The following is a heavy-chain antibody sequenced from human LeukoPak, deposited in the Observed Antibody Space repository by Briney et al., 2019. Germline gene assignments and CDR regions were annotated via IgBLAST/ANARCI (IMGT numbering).Heavy chain of an antibody. V-gene: IGHV3-30*18. CDR1: GFSFSSYG. Sequence: PGGSLRLSCAASGFSFSSYGMHWVRQAPGKGLEWVAVISYDGSNKYYADSVKGRFTISRDNSKNTLYLRMNSLRAEDTAVYYCAKDLMGYGSGSYYGNDYWGQGTLVTVSS. CDR3: AKDLMGYGSGSYYGNDY. D-gene: IGHD3-10*01. CDR2: ISYDGSNK. J-gene: IGHJ4*02.